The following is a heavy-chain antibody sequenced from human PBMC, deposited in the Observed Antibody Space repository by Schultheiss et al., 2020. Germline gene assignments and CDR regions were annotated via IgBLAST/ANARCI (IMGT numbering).Heavy chain of an antibody. V-gene: IGHV4-34*01. CDR1: GGSFSGSY. J-gene: IGHJ5*02. CDR2: MNHNGST. D-gene: IGHD2-2*01. CDR3: ARKTAQDIVVVPAAISFDGWFDP. Sequence: GSLRLSCAVYGGSFSGSYWTWIRQPPGKGLEWIGEMNHNGSTNYSPSLKSRVTISVDTSKNQFSLKLSSVTAADTAVYYCARKTAQDIVVVPAAISFDGWFDPWGQGTLVTVSS.